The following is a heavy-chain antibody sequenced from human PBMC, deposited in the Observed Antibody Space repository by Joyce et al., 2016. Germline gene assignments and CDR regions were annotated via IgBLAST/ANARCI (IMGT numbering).Heavy chain of an antibody. CDR1: GGSISSAHW. J-gene: IGHJ5*01. Sequence: QVQLQESGPGLVKPSGTLSLTCAVSGGSISSAHWWSWVRQPPGKGLEWIGEIYLGGSTTYNPSLKSGVTISVDKSKKQLSLKMNSVTAADTAVYYCARNGAYSQDSWGQGTLVTVSS. V-gene: IGHV4-4*02. CDR3: ARNGAYSQDS. D-gene: IGHD5-12*01. CDR2: IYLGGST.